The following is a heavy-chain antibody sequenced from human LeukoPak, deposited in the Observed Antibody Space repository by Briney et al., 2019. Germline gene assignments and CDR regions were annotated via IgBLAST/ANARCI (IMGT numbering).Heavy chain of an antibody. D-gene: IGHD6-19*01. Sequence: GGSLRLSCAASGITFSSYWMHWVRQAPGKGLVWVSRINSDGSSTSYADSVKGRFTISRDNAKNTLYLQMNSLRAEDTAVYYCARDTRSGWYDYWGQGTLVTASS. CDR2: INSDGSST. V-gene: IGHV3-74*01. CDR3: ARDTRSGWYDY. CDR1: GITFSSYW. J-gene: IGHJ4*02.